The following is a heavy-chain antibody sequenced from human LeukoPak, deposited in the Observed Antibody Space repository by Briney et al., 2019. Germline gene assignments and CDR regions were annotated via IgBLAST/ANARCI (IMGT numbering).Heavy chain of an antibody. Sequence: GGSLRLSCAASGFTFSSYAMSWVRQAPGKGLEWVSAISGSGGSKYYADSVKGRFTISRDNSKNTLYLQMNSLRAEDTAVYYCAKLRRAGYSSSWYRNWFDPWGQGTLVTVSS. V-gene: IGHV3-23*01. CDR1: GFTFSSYA. J-gene: IGHJ5*02. CDR3: AKLRRAGYSSSWYRNWFDP. D-gene: IGHD6-13*01. CDR2: ISGSGGSK.